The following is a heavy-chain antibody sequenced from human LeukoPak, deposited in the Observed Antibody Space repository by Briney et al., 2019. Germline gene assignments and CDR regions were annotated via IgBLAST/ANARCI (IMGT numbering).Heavy chain of an antibody. CDR1: GFTFSNYW. D-gene: IGHD3-3*01. CDR2: IKQDGSEK. J-gene: IGHJ6*03. V-gene: IGHV3-7*01. CDR3: ARDNGVVHGVYYMDV. Sequence: GGSLRLSCAASGFTFSNYWMTWVRQAPGKGLEWVADIKQDGSEKLYVNSVRGRFTTSRDNAKMSLFLQMNSLRAEDTAVYYCARDNGVVHGVYYMDVWGKGTTVTVS.